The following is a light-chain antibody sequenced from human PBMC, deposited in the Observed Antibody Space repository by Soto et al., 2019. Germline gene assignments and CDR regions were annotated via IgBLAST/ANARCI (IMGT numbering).Light chain of an antibody. Sequence: EIVLTQSPVTLSVSPGQRVTLSCRASQRLSSNLAWYQQRPCQAPRLLIYDASHRATGVPARFSGSGSGTDFTLTISGLEPEDFAVYYCQQRSNWPPATFGQGTKVDIK. J-gene: IGKJ1*01. CDR2: DAS. CDR3: QQRSNWPPAT. CDR1: QRLSSN. V-gene: IGKV3-11*01.